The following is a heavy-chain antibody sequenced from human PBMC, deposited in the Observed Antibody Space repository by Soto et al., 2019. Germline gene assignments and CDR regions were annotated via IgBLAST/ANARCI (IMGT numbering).Heavy chain of an antibody. D-gene: IGHD3-10*01. CDR1: GFTFSSDA. CDR3: ARDSQGRLGELYWRRGAFDI. J-gene: IGHJ3*02. CDR2: ISGSGGST. V-gene: IGHV3-23*01. Sequence: GGSLSLSCAAPGFTFSSDAMSWVRQAPGKGLEWVSAISGSGGSTYYADSVKGRFTISRDNSKNTLYLQMNSLRAEDTAVYYCARDSQGRLGELYWRRGAFDIWGQGTIGTGSS.